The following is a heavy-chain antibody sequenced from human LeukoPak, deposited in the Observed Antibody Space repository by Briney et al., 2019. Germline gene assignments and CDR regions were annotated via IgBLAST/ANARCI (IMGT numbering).Heavy chain of an antibody. Sequence: ASVKVSCKASGYTFTSYYMHWVRQAPGQGLEWMGIINPSGGSTSYAQKFQGRVTMTRDMSTSTVYMELSSLRSEDTAVYYCAREGRKLLRPSDAFDIWGQGTMVTVSS. D-gene: IGHD3-10*01. V-gene: IGHV1-46*01. J-gene: IGHJ3*02. CDR3: AREGRKLLRPSDAFDI. CDR1: GYTFTSYY. CDR2: INPSGGST.